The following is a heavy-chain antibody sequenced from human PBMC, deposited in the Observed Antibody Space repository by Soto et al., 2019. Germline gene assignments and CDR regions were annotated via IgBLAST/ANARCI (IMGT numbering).Heavy chain of an antibody. CDR2: INPSGGST. V-gene: IGHV1-46*01. CDR3: ARDPFEYSSSSLGMDV. Sequence: GASVKVSCKASGYTFTSYYMHWVRQAPGQGLEWMGIINPSGGSTSYAQKFQGRVTMTRDTSTSTVYMELSSPRSEDTAVYYCARDPFEYSSSSLGMDVWGQGTTVTVSS. D-gene: IGHD6-6*01. CDR1: GYTFTSYY. J-gene: IGHJ6*02.